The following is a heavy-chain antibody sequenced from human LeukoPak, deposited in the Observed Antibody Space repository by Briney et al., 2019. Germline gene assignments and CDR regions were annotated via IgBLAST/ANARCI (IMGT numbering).Heavy chain of an antibody. CDR3: ARGRYFAWLEVRPPGY. D-gene: IGHD3-9*01. CDR1: GFTFSSNY. Sequence: PGGSLRLSCAASGFTFSSNYMSWVRQAPGKGLEWVSVIYSGGSKYYSDAVRGRCTIYRDNSKKTLYLHMIILSVEHTAVYYCARGRYFAWLEVRPPGYWGQGTLVTVSS. CDR2: IYSGGSK. V-gene: IGHV3-66*01. J-gene: IGHJ4*02.